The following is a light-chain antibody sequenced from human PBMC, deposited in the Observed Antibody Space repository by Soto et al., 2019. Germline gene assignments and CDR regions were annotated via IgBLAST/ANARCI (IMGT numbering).Light chain of an antibody. J-gene: IGLJ1*01. Sequence: QSVLTQPPSASGTPGQRVTISCSGSSSNIGSNTVNWYQQLPGTAPKLLISSNNQRPSGVPDRLSGSKSGTSASLAISGLQSEDEADCYCASWDNSLNGPYVFGTGTKVTVL. CDR2: SNN. CDR1: SSNIGSNT. V-gene: IGLV1-44*01. CDR3: ASWDNSLNGPYV.